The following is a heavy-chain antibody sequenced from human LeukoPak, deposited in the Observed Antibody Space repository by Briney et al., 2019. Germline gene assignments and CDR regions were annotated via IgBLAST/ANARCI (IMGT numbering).Heavy chain of an antibody. CDR1: GYSFTSYW. CDR3: ARVITGGTERCDAFDI. V-gene: IGHV5-51*01. J-gene: IGHJ3*02. D-gene: IGHD1-1*01. Sequence: GESLKISCKGSGYSFTSYWIGWVRQMPGKGLEWMGIIYPGDSDTRYSPSFQGQVTISADKSISTAYLQWSSLKASDTAMYYCARVITGGTERCDAFDIWGQGTMVTVSS. CDR2: IYPGDSDT.